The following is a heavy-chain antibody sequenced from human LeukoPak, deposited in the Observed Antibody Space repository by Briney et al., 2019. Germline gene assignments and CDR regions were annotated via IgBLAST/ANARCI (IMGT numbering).Heavy chain of an antibody. Sequence: PSETLSLTCAVSGGSISSGGYSWSWIRQPPGKGLEWIGYIYHSGSTYYNPSLKSRVTISVDRSKNQFSLKLSSVTAADTAVYYCAAATVTTGAFDIWGQGTMVTVSS. CDR3: AAATVTTGAFDI. CDR2: IYHSGST. CDR1: GGSISSGGYS. D-gene: IGHD4-17*01. V-gene: IGHV4-30-2*01. J-gene: IGHJ3*02.